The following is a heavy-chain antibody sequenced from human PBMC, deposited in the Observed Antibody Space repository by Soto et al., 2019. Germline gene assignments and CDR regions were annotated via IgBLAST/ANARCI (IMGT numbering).Heavy chain of an antibody. D-gene: IGHD2-21*02. CDR1: GFTFSSYA. Sequence: GGSLRLSCAASGFTFSSYAMSWVRQAPGKGLEWVATSSDRRTGNTHYSDSVRGRFTLSRDYSRNILFLQMDSLRADDTALYYCTTWLTAHFDYWGRGTQVTVS. V-gene: IGHV3-23*01. J-gene: IGHJ4*02. CDR3: TTWLTAHFDY. CDR2: SSDRRTGNT.